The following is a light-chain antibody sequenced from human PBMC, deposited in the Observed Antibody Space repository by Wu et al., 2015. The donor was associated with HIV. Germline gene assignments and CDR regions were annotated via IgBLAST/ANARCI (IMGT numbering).Light chain of an antibody. CDR2: DAS. Sequence: EIVLTQSPATLSLSPGERATLSCRASQSVSIYLAWYQQKPGQAPRLLIYDASTRAAGIPARFSGSGSGTDFTLTISSLEPEDFAVYYCQQRSNWWTFGQGTKVEIK. V-gene: IGKV3-11*01. CDR1: QSVSIY. CDR3: QQRSNWWT. J-gene: IGKJ1*01.